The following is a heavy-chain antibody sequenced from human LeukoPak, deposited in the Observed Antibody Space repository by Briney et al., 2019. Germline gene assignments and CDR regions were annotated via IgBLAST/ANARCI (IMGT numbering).Heavy chain of an antibody. J-gene: IGHJ6*03. CDR2: INTNTGNP. CDR3: ARASSGLRYFDWFLRPHSCYFYIDV. Sequence: ASVKVSCKASGYTFTSYAMNWVRQAPGQGLEWMGWINTNTGNPTYAQGFTGRFVFSLDTSVSTAYLQISSLKAEDTAVYYCARASSGLRYFDWFLRPHSCYFYIDVWGKGTTVTVSS. D-gene: IGHD3-9*01. CDR1: GYTFTSYA. V-gene: IGHV7-4-1*02.